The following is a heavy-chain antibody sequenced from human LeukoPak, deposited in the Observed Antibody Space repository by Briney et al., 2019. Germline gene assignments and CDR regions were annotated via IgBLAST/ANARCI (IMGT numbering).Heavy chain of an antibody. D-gene: IGHD3-3*01. CDR3: ARLGSYYDFWSGYTFDY. J-gene: IGHJ4*02. CDR2: ISSSGSTI. CDR1: GFTFSSYE. V-gene: IGHV3-48*03. Sequence: GGSLRLSCAASGFTFSSYEMNWVRQAPGKGLERVSYISSSGSTIYYADSVKGRFTISRDNAKNSLYLQMNSLRAEDTAVYYCARLGSYYDFWSGYTFDYWGQGTLVTVSS.